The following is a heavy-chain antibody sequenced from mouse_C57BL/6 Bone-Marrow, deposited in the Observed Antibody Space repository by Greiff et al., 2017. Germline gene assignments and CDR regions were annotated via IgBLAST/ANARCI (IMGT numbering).Heavy chain of an antibody. CDR2: IYPRDGST. D-gene: IGHD1-1*01. J-gene: IGHJ4*01. Sequence: QVQLQQSGPELVKPGASVKLSCKASGYTFTSYDINWVKQRPGQGLEWIGWIYPRDGSTKYNEKFKGKATLTVDTSSSTAYMELHSLASEDSAVYFCARWAVVVPYAMDYWGQGTSVTVSS. CDR1: GYTFTSYD. CDR3: ARWAVVVPYAMDY. V-gene: IGHV1-85*01.